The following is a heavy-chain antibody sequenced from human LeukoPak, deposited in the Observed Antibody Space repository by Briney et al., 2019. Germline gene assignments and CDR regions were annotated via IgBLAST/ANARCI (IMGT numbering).Heavy chain of an antibody. CDR3: ARLGMVRGVIRHYYYYGMDV. V-gene: IGHV1-8*01. J-gene: IGHJ6*02. CDR2: MNPNSGNT. CDR1: GYTFTSYD. Sequence: GASVKVSCKASGYTFTSYDINWARQATGQGLEWMGWMNPNSGNTGYAQKFQGRVTMTRNTSISTAYMELSSLRSEDTAVYYCARLGMVRGVIRHYYYYGMDVWGQGTTVTVSS. D-gene: IGHD3-10*01.